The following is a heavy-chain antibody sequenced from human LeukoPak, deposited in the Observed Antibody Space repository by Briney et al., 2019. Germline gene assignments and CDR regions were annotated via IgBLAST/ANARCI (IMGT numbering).Heavy chain of an antibody. CDR3: ARGVLAARLFDY. V-gene: IGHV3-53*01. Sequence: GGSLRLSCAASGFTVSSNYMTWVRQAPGKGLEWVSVIYSGGSTYYADSVKGRFTISRDNSKNTLYLQMNSLRAEDTAVYYCARGVLAARLFDYWGQGTLVTVSS. CDR2: IYSGGST. J-gene: IGHJ4*02. D-gene: IGHD6-6*01. CDR1: GFTVSSNY.